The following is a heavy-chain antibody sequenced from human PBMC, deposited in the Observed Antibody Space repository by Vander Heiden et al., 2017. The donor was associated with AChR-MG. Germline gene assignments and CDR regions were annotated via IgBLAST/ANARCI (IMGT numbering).Heavy chain of an antibody. D-gene: IGHD1-26*01. CDR3: AKERLHSIVGARGPPDY. J-gene: IGHJ4*02. Sequence: QVQLVESGGGVVQPWRSLRLSFAAAGFTFRAHGMHWVRQAPGKGLEWVAVISYDGSNKYYADSVKGRFTISRDNSKNTLYLQMNSLRAEDTAVYYCAKERLHSIVGARGPPDYWGQGTLVTVSS. CDR2: ISYDGSNK. CDR1: GFTFRAHG. V-gene: IGHV3-30*18.